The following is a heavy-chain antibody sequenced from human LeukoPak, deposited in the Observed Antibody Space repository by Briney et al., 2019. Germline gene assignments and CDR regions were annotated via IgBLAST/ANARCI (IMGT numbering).Heavy chain of an antibody. CDR3: ARAYYDILTGYSDYFDY. CDR1: GFTFSSYW. V-gene: IGHV3-7*01. Sequence: PGGSLRLSCAASGFTFSSYWMSWVRQAPGKGLEWVANIKQDGSEKYYVDSVKGRFTISRDNAKNSLYLQMNSLRAEDTAVYYCARAYYDILTGYSDYFDYWGQGTLVTVSS. J-gene: IGHJ4*02. D-gene: IGHD3-9*01. CDR2: IKQDGSEK.